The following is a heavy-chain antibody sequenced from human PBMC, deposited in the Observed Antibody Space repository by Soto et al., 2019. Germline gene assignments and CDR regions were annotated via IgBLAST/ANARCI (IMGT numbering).Heavy chain of an antibody. V-gene: IGHV1-2*04. CDR1: GYTFTGYY. D-gene: IGHD6-13*01. Sequence: QVQLVQSGAEVKKPGASVKVSCKASGYTFTGYYMHWVRQAPGQGLEWRGWINPNSGGTNYAQKFQGWVTMTRDTSISTAYMELSRLRSDDTAVYYWARVARAAAGYGMDVWGQGTTVTFSS. CDR2: INPNSGGT. CDR3: ARVARAAAGYGMDV. J-gene: IGHJ6*02.